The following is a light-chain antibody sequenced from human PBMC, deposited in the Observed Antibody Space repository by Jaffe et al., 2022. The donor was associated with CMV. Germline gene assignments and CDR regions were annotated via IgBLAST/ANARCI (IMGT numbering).Light chain of an antibody. J-gene: IGKJ1*01. CDR3: QQYNYYSRT. V-gene: IGKV1-5*03. CDR2: KAS. Sequence: DIQMTQSPSTLSASVGDRVTITCRASQSIDGWLAWYQQKPGKAPTLLIYKASDLESGVPSRFSGSGSGTEFILTISSLQPDDVATYYCQQYNYYSRTFGQGTKVEIK. CDR1: QSIDGW.